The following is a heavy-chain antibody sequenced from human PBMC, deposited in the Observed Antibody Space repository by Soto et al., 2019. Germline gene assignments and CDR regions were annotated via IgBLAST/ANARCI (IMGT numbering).Heavy chain of an antibody. J-gene: IGHJ4*02. D-gene: IGHD3-22*01. V-gene: IGHV3-30-3*01. Sequence: QVQLVESGGGVVQPGRSLRLSCAASGFSFNNYAMHWVRQAPGNRLEWVAVISYDGSNEYYADSVKSRFTISRDNSNNMLYLQMNSLRAADTAVFYCAGTIGYYSTFAYWGQGTPVTVSS. CDR2: ISYDGSNE. CDR1: GFSFNNYA. CDR3: AGTIGYYSTFAY.